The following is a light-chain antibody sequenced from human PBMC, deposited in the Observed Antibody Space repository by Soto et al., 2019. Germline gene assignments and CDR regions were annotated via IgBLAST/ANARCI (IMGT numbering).Light chain of an antibody. Sequence: SALTQPPSASVSPGQSVAISCTGTSSDVGGYNYVSWYQRHPGKAPKLMIYEVNKRPSGVPDRFSGSKSGNTASLTVSGLQAEDEADYYCSSYAGSSNVFGTGTKVTVL. CDR2: EVN. CDR1: SSDVGGYNY. V-gene: IGLV2-8*01. CDR3: SSYAGSSNV. J-gene: IGLJ1*01.